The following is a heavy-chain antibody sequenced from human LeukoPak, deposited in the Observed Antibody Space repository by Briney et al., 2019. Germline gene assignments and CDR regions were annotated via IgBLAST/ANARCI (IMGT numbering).Heavy chain of an antibody. CDR2: INHSGST. CDR1: GGSVSSGSYY. Sequence: SETLSLTCTVSGGSVSSGSYYWSWIRQPPGKGLEWIGEINHSGSTNYNPSLKSRVTISVDTSKNQFSLKLSSVTAADTAVYYCAKGSWYRYYYYGMDVWGQGTTVTVSS. V-gene: IGHV4-39*07. D-gene: IGHD6-13*01. CDR3: AKGSWYRYYYYGMDV. J-gene: IGHJ6*02.